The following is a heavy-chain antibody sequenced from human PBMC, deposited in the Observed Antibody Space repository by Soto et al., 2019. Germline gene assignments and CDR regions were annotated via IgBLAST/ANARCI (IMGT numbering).Heavy chain of an antibody. V-gene: IGHV3-74*01. CDR1: GFTFSSYW. J-gene: IGHJ3*02. D-gene: IGHD2-15*01. CDR2: INSDGSST. CDR3: ARDGPRYCSGGSCYAEDAFDI. Sequence: PGGSMRLSCAASGFTFSSYWMHWVRHAPGKGLVWVSRINSDGSSTSYADSVKGRFTISRDNAKNTLYLQMNSLRAEDTAVYYCARDGPRYCSGGSCYAEDAFDIWGQGTMVTVSS.